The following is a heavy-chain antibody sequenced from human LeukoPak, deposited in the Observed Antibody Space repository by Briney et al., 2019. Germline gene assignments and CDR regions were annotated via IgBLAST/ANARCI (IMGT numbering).Heavy chain of an antibody. V-gene: IGHV4-4*07. CDR2: IYTSGST. CDR3: TQGGELMNY. Sequence: SETLSLTCTVSGGSINNYYWSWIRQPAGKGLEWIGRIYTSGSTNYNPSLKSRVTISIDASKNQFSLRLNSVTAADTAVYYCTQGGELMNYWGQGTLVTVSS. CDR1: GGSINNYY. D-gene: IGHD1-26*01. J-gene: IGHJ4*02.